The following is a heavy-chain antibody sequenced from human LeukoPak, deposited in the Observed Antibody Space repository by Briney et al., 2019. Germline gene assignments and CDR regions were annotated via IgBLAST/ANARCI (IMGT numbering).Heavy chain of an antibody. CDR3: AKDLGRWLHPAGDY. Sequence: GGSLRLFCAASGFTFSSYAMSWVRQAPGKGLEWVSAISGSGGSTYYADSVKGRFTISRDNSKNTLYLQMNSLRAEDTAVYYCAKDLGRWLHPAGDYWGQGTLVTVSS. CDR2: ISGSGGST. J-gene: IGHJ4*02. V-gene: IGHV3-23*01. D-gene: IGHD5-24*01. CDR1: GFTFSSYA.